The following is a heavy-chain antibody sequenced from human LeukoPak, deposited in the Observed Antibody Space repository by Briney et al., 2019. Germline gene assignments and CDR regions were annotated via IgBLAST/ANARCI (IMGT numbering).Heavy chain of an antibody. V-gene: IGHV4-61*02. D-gene: IGHD5-24*01. CDR3: ARAVRDGYDYYFDY. Sequence: PSQTLSLTCTVSGGSISSGSYYWGWIRQPAGTGLEWIGRIYTSGSTNYNPSLKSRVTISVDASKNQFSLKLSSVTAADTAVYYCARAVRDGYDYYFDYWGQGTLVTVSS. J-gene: IGHJ4*02. CDR2: IYTSGST. CDR1: GGSISSGSYY.